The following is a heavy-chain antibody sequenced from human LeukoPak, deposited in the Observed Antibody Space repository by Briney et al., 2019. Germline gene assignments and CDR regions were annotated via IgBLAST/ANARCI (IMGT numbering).Heavy chain of an antibody. V-gene: IGHV3-30*04. CDR2: ISYDGSNK. J-gene: IGHJ5*02. CDR3: ARDPGVRA. CDR1: GFTFSSYA. D-gene: IGHD7-27*01. Sequence: PGGSLRLSCAASGFTFSSYAMHWVRQAPGKGLEWVAVISYDGSNKYYADSVKGRFTISRDNAKNSLYLQMNSLRAEDTAVYYCARDPGVRAWGQGTLVTVSS.